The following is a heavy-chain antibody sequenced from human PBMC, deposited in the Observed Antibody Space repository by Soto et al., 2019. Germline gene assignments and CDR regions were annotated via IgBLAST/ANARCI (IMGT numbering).Heavy chain of an antibody. CDR2: IYASGST. J-gene: IGHJ4*02. CDR1: GGSISPYY. V-gene: IGHV4-4*07. CDR3: ARGGMVIIPTATAFDY. Sequence: TSETLSLTCSVSGGSISPYYWSWIRQPAGKGLEWIGRIYASGSTSYNPSLKSRVTMSVATSKNQFSLKLTSVTAADTATYYCARGGMVIIPTATAFDYWGQGTLVTVSS. D-gene: IGHD1-1*01.